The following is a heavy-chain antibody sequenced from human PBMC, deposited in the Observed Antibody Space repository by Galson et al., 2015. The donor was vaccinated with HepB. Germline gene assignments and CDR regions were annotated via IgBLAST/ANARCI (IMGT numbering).Heavy chain of an antibody. CDR1: GFSFSDYW. CDR3: VRDRTYKGGNFFDF. CDR2: IRYDEYEY. V-gene: IGHV3-7*03. Sequence: SLRLSCAASGFSFSDYWMSWIRQAPGKRPEWVANIRYDEYEYYYADFVKGRFTISRDNARNSVFLQMSSLRRDDTAIYYCVRDRTYKGGNFFDFWGQGALPTVSS. J-gene: IGHJ4*02. D-gene: IGHD3-10*01.